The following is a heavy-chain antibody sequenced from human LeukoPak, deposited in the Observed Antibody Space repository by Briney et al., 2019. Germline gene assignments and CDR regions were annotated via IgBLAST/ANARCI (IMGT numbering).Heavy chain of an antibody. CDR3: ARGGGYSGYDLDAFDI. J-gene: IGHJ3*02. V-gene: IGHV3-21*01. CDR2: ISSSSTYI. Sequence: GGSLRLSCAASGFTFSNYAMMWVRQAPAKGLERVSSISSSSTYIYYADSVKDRFTISRDNAKNSLHLQMNSLRAEDAAVYYCARGGGYSGYDLDAFDIWGQGTMVTVSS. CDR1: GFTFSNYA. D-gene: IGHD5-12*01.